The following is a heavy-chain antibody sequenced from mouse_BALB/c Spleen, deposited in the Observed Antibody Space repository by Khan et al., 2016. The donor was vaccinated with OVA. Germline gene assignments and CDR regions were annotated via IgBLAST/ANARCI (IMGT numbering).Heavy chain of an antibody. D-gene: IGHD2-3*01. J-gene: IGHJ2*01. CDR1: GFTFSGFG. V-gene: IGHV5-17*02. Sequence: EVELVESGGGLVQPGGSRKLSCAASGFTFSGFGMHWVRQAPEKGLEWVAYISSCSSTIYYADTVKGRFTISRDNPKNTLFLQMASLRSEDTAMYYCARTGYYYFDYWSQGTTLTVAS. CDR3: ARTGYYYFDY. CDR2: ISSCSSTI.